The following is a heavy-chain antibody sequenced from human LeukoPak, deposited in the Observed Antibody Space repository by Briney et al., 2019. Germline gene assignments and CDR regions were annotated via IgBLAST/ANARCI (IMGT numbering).Heavy chain of an antibody. J-gene: IGHJ4*02. Sequence: QTGGSLRLSCAASGFTFSTYNMNWVRQAPGKGLEWVSYIGSSSGTIYYADSVKGRFTISRDNAENSLYLQMNSLGAEDTAVCYCVGDLPTALRPRYFDYWGQGALVTVSS. CDR3: VGDLPTALRPRYFDY. CDR2: IGSSSGTI. D-gene: IGHD3-9*01. CDR1: GFTFSTYN. V-gene: IGHV3-48*04.